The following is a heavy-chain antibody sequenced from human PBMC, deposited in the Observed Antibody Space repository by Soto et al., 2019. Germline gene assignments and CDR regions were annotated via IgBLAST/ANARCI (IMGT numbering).Heavy chain of an antibody. CDR3: ARNSSPGAFDY. CDR1: GFTFSNYP. D-gene: IGHD3-22*01. V-gene: IGHV3-64*01. Sequence: EVQLVESGGGLVQPGGSLRLSCAASGFTFSNYPVHWVRQAPGKGLEYVSGISHNGDSTYYANSVKGRFTISRDNSKNTLYLQMGSLSAEDMAVYYCARNSSPGAFDYWGQGTLVTVSS. J-gene: IGHJ4*02. CDR2: ISHNGDST.